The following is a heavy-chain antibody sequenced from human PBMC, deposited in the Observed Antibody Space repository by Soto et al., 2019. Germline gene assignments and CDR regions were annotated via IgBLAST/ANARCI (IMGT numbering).Heavy chain of an antibody. V-gene: IGHV3-23*01. J-gene: IGHJ3*02. CDR2: ISGSGGST. CDR3: AKDRGFLECLPPAPDSFDI. Sequence: EVQLLESGGGLVQPGGSLRLSCAASGFTFSSYAMSWVRQAPGKGLEWVSAISGSGGSTYYADSVKCRFTISRDNSKNTLYLQMNSLRAEDTAVYYCAKDRGFLECLPPAPDSFDIWGQGTMVTVSS. CDR1: GFTFSSYA. D-gene: IGHD3-3*01.